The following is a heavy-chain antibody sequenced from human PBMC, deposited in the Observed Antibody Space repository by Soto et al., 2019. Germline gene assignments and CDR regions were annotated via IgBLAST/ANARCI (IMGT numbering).Heavy chain of an antibody. D-gene: IGHD1-1*01. CDR3: ARGGKERFRGSGMDV. V-gene: IGHV1-69*01. CDR2: IISIFGTA. J-gene: IGHJ6*02. CDR1: GGTFSSYA. Sequence: QVQLVQSGAEVKKPGTSVKVSCKVSGGTFSSYAISWVRQAPGQGLEWMGEIISIFGTAMYAQKFQGRVTIIADESASTAYMELSGLRSDDTAVDDCARGGKERFRGSGMDVWGQGTTVTVSS.